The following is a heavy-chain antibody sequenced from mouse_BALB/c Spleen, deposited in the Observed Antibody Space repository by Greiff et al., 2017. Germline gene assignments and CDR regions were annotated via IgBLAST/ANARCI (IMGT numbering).Heavy chain of an antibody. CDR2: IYPGDGDT. V-gene: IGHV1-87*01. J-gene: IGHJ2*01. D-gene: IGHD1-2*01. CDR1: GYTFTSYW. Sequence: QVQLQQSGAELARPGASVKLSCKASGYTFTSYWMQWVKQRPGQGLEWIGAIYPGDGDTRYTQKFKGKATLTADKSSSTAYMQLSSLASEDSAVYYCARGGFITTATNYFDYWGQGTTLTVSS. CDR3: ARGGFITTATNYFDY.